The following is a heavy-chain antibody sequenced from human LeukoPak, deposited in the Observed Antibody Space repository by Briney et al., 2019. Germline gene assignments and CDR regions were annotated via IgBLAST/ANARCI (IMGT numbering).Heavy chain of an antibody. CDR2: ISSSGSTI. Sequence: GGSLRLSCAASGFTFSTYNMNWVRQAPGKGLEWVSYISSSGSTIYYADSVKGRFTISRDNAKNSLYLQMNSLRAEDTAVYYCASSITMIVVAKGAFDIWGQGTMVTVSS. CDR3: ASSITMIVVAKGAFDI. J-gene: IGHJ3*02. D-gene: IGHD3-22*01. V-gene: IGHV3-48*04. CDR1: GFTFSTYN.